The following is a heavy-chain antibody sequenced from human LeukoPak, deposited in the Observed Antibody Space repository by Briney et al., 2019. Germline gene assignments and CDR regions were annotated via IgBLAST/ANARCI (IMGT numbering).Heavy chain of an antibody. CDR3: ARYLRQPGTFYLDH. V-gene: IGHV4-59*01. CDR2: IYYSGST. D-gene: IGHD3-16*01. J-gene: IGHJ4*02. CDR1: GASISSDY. Sequence: SETLSLTCTVSGASISSDYWTWIRQPPGMGLEWIGHIYYSGSTNYNPSLKSRVTMSVDTSRNQFSLELPSVTAADSAVYYCARYLRQPGTFYLDHWGQGTLVTVSS.